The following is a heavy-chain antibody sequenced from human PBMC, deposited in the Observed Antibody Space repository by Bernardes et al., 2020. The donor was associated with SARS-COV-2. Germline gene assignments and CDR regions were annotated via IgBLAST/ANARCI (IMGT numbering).Heavy chain of an antibody. J-gene: IGHJ6*02. V-gene: IGHV1-46*01. D-gene: IGHD3-22*01. Sequence: ASVKVSCKTSGYTFTTYYIHWVRQAPGQGLQWMGIINPRGDSTTYAQNFQGRLTMTRDTSTSTVYMELSSLTSEDTAIYYCARDSDRYDSSRGGLDVWGQGTTVTVAS. CDR3: ARDSDRYDSSRGGLDV. CDR2: INPRGDST. CDR1: GYTFTTYY.